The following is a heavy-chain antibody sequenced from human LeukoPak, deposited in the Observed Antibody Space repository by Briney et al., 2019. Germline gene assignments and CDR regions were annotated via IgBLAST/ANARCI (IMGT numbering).Heavy chain of an antibody. J-gene: IGHJ6*02. CDR2: INSDGSST. Sequence: PGGSLRLPCAASGFTFSSYWMHWVRQAPGKGLVWVSRINSDGSSTSYADSVKGRFTISRDNAKNTLYLQMNSLRVEDTAVYYCATGGCSSSSCYAGMDVWGQGTTVTVSS. CDR3: ATGGCSSSSCYAGMDV. V-gene: IGHV3-74*01. CDR1: GFTFSSYW. D-gene: IGHD2-2*01.